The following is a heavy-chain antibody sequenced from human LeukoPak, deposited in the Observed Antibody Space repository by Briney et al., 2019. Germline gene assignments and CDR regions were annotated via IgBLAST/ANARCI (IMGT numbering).Heavy chain of an antibody. J-gene: IGHJ4*02. V-gene: IGHV3-23*01. CDR3: AKVGEYNPHPHFY. CDR1: GFSVSSNY. Sequence: GGSLRLSCAASGFSVSSNYMSWVRQAPGKGLEWVSAISGSGGSTYYADSVKGRFTISRDNSKNTLYLQMNSLRAEDTAVYYCAKVGEYNPHPHFYWGQGTLVAVSS. CDR2: ISGSGGST. D-gene: IGHD1-14*01.